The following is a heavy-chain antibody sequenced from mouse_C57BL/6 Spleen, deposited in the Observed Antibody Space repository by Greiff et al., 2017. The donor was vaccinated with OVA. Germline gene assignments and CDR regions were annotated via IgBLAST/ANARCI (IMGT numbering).Heavy chain of an antibody. V-gene: IGHV1-22*01. J-gene: IGHJ2*01. Sequence: VQLQQSGPELVKPGASVKMSCKASGYTFTDYNMHWVKQSHGKSLEWIGYINPNNGGTSYNQKFKGKATLTVNKSSSTAYMELRSLTSGDSAVYYCATYSNYQFYFDYRGQGTTLTVSS. D-gene: IGHD2-5*01. CDR1: GYTFTDYN. CDR2: INPNNGGT. CDR3: ATYSNYQFYFDY.